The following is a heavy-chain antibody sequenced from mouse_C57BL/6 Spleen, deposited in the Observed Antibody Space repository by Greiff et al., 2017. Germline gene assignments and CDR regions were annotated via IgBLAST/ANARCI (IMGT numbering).Heavy chain of an antibody. J-gene: IGHJ1*03. CDR2: IYPGSGST. Sequence: QVQLQQPGAELVKPGASVKMSCKASGYTFTSYWITWVKQTPGQGLEWIGDIYPGSGSTNYNEKFKSKATLTVDTSSSTAYMQLSSLTSEDSAVYYCARSGNYYGYFDVWGTGTTVTVSS. CDR3: ARSGNYYGYFDV. D-gene: IGHD3-2*02. CDR1: GYTFTSYW. V-gene: IGHV1-55*01.